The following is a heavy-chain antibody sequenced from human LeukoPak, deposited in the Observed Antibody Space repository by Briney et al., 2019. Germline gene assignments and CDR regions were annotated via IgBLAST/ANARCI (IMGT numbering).Heavy chain of an antibody. CDR3: ARAYHDFWSGYYPMLDAFDI. V-gene: IGHV7-4-1*02. J-gene: IGHJ3*02. CDR2: INTNTGNP. D-gene: IGHD3-3*01. Sequence: ASVKVSCKASGYTFTGYYMHWVRQAPGQGLEWMGWINTNTGNPTYAQGFTGRFVFSLDTSVSTAYLQISSLKAEDTAVYYCARAYHDFWSGYYPMLDAFDIWGQGTMVTVSS. CDR1: GYTFTGYY.